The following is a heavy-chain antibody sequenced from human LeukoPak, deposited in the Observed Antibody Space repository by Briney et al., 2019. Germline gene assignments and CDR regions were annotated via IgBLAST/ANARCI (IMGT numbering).Heavy chain of an antibody. J-gene: IGHJ4*02. Sequence: PGGSVRLSRAASGFTFSTYAMSWVRQAPGKGLGWVSGFGGGSGGAAYYADSVKGRFTISRDSSKNTLYLQMNSLRAEDTAVYYCTRDWDFIFYWGQGTLVTVSS. CDR2: FGGGSGGAA. V-gene: IGHV3-23*01. D-gene: IGHD1-26*01. CDR3: TRDWDFIFY. CDR1: GFTFSTYA.